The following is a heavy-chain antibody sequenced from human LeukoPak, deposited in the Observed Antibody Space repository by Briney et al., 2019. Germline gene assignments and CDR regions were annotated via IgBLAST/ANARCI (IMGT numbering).Heavy chain of an antibody. V-gene: IGHV3-30*04. J-gene: IGHJ4*02. D-gene: IGHD3-22*01. Sequence: GGSLRLSCAASGFTFSSYAMHWVRQAPGKGLEWVAVISYDGSNKYYADSVKGRFTISRDNSKNTLYLQMNSLRAEDTALYFCARAYYDTPLHYFDYWGQGTLVTVSS. CDR1: GFTFSSYA. CDR3: ARAYYDTPLHYFDY. CDR2: ISYDGSNK.